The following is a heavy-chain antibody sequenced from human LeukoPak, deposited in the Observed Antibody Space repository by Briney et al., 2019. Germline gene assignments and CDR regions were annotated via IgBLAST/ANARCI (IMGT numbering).Heavy chain of an antibody. CDR1: GFTFDDYA. J-gene: IGHJ5*02. CDR2: ISGEGGST. Sequence: PGGSLRLSCAASGFTFDDYAMHWVRQAPGKGLEWVSLISGEGGSTYYADSVKGRFTISRDNSKNSLYLQMNSLRTEDTALYYCAKDMSGNYYGSGSYYNWFDPWGQGTLVTVSS. CDR3: AKDMSGNYYGSGSYYNWFDP. V-gene: IGHV3-43*02. D-gene: IGHD3-10*01.